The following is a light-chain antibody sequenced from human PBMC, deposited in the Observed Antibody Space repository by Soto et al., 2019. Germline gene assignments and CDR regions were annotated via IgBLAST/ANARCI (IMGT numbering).Light chain of an antibody. V-gene: IGLV2-14*01. CDR2: DVS. J-gene: IGLJ1*01. CDR1: SSDVGGYNY. CDR3: SSYTGSSTLDV. Sequence: ALTQPASVSGSPGQSITISCTGTSSDVGGYNYVSWYQQHPGKAPKLMIYDVSNRPSGVSNRFSGSKSGNTASLTISGLQAEDEADYYCSSYTGSSTLDVFGTGTKVTVL.